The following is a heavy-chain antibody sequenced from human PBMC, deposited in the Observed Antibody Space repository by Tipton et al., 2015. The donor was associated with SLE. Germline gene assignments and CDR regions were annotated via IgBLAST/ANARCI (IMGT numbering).Heavy chain of an antibody. J-gene: IGHJ4*02. D-gene: IGHD6-19*01. CDR1: GGSIRSCRYY. CDR2: IYYSGST. CDR3: ARPGQWPHFGY. Sequence: TLSLTCTVSGGSIRSCRYYWGWIRPPPGKGLEWSGSIYYSGSTYYYPTRKSRVTIYVDTSKNQFSLKLSAGTGADTAVYYGARPGQWPHFGYWGQGTLVTVSS. V-gene: IGHV4-39*01.